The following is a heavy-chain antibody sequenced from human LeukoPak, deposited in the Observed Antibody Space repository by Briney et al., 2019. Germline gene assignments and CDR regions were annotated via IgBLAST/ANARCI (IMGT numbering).Heavy chain of an antibody. CDR1: GFTFSSYA. V-gene: IGHV3-30*04. D-gene: IGHD6-19*01. CDR2: ISYDGSNK. J-gene: IGHJ4*02. Sequence: GGSLRLSCAASGFTFSSYAMHWVRQAPGKGLEWVAVISYDGSNKYYADSVKGRFTISRDNSKNTLYLQMNSLRAEDTAVYYCARAYIAVAGTVLDYWGQGTLVTVSS. CDR3: ARAYIAVAGTVLDY.